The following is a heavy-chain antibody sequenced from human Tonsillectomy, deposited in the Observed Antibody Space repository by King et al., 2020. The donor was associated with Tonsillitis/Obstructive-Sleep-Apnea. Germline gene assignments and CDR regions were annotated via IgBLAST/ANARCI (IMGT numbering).Heavy chain of an antibody. CDR1: GGSISSYY. V-gene: IGHV4-59*01. D-gene: IGHD3-10*01. Sequence: VQLQESGPGLVKPSETLSLTCTVSGGSISSYYWSWLRQPPGKGLEWIGYIYYSGSTNYNPSLKSRVTISVDTSKNQFSLKLSSVTAADTAVYYCARDRNYYGSGTFDYWGQGTLVTVSS. J-gene: IGHJ4*02. CDR2: IYYSGST. CDR3: ARDRNYYGSGTFDY.